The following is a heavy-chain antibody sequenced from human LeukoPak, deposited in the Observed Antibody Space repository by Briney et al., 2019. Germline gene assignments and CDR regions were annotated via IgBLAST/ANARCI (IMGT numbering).Heavy chain of an antibody. J-gene: IGHJ4*02. D-gene: IGHD3-16*01. CDR3: ERHVRFEGVDY. CDR2: IKQDGSEK. V-gene: IGHV3-7*01. Sequence: SGGSLRLSCAASGFIFSSYWMSWVRQAPGKGLEWVANIKQDGSEKYYVDSVKGRFTISRDNAKNPLFLQMNSLRAEDTAVYYCERHVRFEGVDYWGQGTLVTVSS. CDR1: GFIFSSYW.